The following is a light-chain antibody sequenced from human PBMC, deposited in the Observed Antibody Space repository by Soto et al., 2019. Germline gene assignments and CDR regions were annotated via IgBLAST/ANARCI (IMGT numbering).Light chain of an antibody. CDR1: QSVSSSY. CDR2: GAS. Sequence: EIVLTQSPGTLSLSPGERATLSCRASQSVSSSYLAWYQQKPGQARRLLIYGASSRATGIPDRFSGSGSGTDFTLNISRLEPEDFAVYYCQQYGSSALTFGGGTKVEIK. CDR3: QQYGSSALT. J-gene: IGKJ4*01. V-gene: IGKV3-20*01.